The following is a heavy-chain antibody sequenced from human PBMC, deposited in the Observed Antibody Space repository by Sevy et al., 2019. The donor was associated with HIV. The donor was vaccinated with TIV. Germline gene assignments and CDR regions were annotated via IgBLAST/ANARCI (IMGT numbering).Heavy chain of an antibody. V-gene: IGHV4-39*01. CDR3: ARLFDDSSGPPSDY. CDR2: IYYSGST. CDR1: GDSISSSNFY. D-gene: IGHD3-22*01. J-gene: IGHJ4*02. Sequence: SETLSLTCTVSGDSISSSNFYWSWIRQPPGKGLEWIGSIYYSGSTYYNPSLKSRVTISVDTSKDQFSLKLRSVTAADTAVYYCARLFDDSSGPPSDYWGQGTLVTVSS.